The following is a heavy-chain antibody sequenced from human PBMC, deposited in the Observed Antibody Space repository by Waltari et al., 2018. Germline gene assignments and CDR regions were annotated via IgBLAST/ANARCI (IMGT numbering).Heavy chain of an antibody. CDR2: AHQSGRS. D-gene: IGHD2-15*01. Sequence: WGGARRAPGKGRGWCGQAHQSGRSNCTPSLESRVTVSMDTSKNQFSLRVTSVPAADTAIYYCASDRGRGLYLDSWGQGTLVTVSP. CDR3: ASDRGRGLYLDS. V-gene: IGHV4-4*02. J-gene: IGHJ4*02.